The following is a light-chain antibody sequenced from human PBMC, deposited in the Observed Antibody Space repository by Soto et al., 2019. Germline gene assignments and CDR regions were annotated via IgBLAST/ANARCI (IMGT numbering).Light chain of an antibody. Sequence: EVVLTQSPGTLSLSPGERATLSCRAIQTVRNNYLAWYQQKSGQAPRLLIYDASSRATGIPDRFSGGGSGTDFTLTISRLEPEDFAVYYCQQFSSYPLTFGGGTKVDI. CDR1: QTVRNNY. CDR3: QQFSSYPLT. J-gene: IGKJ4*01. CDR2: DAS. V-gene: IGKV3-20*01.